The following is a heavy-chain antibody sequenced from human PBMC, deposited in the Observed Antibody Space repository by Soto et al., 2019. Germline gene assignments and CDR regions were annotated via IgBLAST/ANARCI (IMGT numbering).Heavy chain of an antibody. D-gene: IGHD1-20*01. CDR2: ISVSDAFI. Sequence: GGSLRLSCAASGFTFSRYAMNWVRQAPGKGLEWVSGISVSDAFIYYADSVRGRFSISRDASENILYLQMNSLRVDDTALYYCTRETVAGITGLDYWGPGTLVTVSS. CDR3: TRETVAGITGLDY. V-gene: IGHV3-23*01. CDR1: GFTFSRYA. J-gene: IGHJ4*02.